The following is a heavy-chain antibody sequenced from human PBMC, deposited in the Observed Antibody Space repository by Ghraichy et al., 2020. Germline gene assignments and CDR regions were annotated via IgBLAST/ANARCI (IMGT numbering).Heavy chain of an antibody. CDR1: GFTFSSYA. CDR3: AKAGGIAAAGTGFDP. Sequence: GGSLRLSCAASGFTFSSYAMSWVRQAPGKGLEWVSAISGSGGSTYYADSVKGRFTISRDNSKNTLYLQMNSLRAEDTAVYYSAKAGGIAAAGTGFDPWGQGTLVTVSS. CDR2: ISGSGGST. D-gene: IGHD6-13*01. V-gene: IGHV3-23*01. J-gene: IGHJ5*02.